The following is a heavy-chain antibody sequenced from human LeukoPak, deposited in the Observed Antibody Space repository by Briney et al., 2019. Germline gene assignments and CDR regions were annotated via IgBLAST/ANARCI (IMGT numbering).Heavy chain of an antibody. CDR1: GFTFSSYG. CDR2: ISYDGSNK. J-gene: IGHJ4*02. CDR3: VARSSQLGYCSGGSRYFDY. D-gene: IGHD2-15*01. Sequence: GGSLRLSCAASGFTFSSYGMHWVRQAPGKGLEWVAVISYDGSNKYYADSVKGRFTISRDNSKNTLYLQMNSLRAVDTAVYYCVARSSQLGYCSGGSRYFDYWGQGTLVTVSS. V-gene: IGHV3-30*03.